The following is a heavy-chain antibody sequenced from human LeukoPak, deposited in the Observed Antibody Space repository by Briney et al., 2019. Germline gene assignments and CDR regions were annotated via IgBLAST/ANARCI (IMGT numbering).Heavy chain of an antibody. J-gene: IGHJ4*02. CDR3: AKDGLYYDGSEHVYYFDS. D-gene: IGHD3-22*01. CDR2: IIYSGGAT. V-gene: IGHV3-23*01. CDR1: GFTFSRSA. Sequence: GGSLRLSCAASGFTFSRSAMTWVRQGPGTGLEFVASIIYSGGATYYADSVKGRFTISRDNSKNTLYLQTNSLRAEDTALYYCAKDGLYYDGSEHVYYFDSWGQGTLVTVSS.